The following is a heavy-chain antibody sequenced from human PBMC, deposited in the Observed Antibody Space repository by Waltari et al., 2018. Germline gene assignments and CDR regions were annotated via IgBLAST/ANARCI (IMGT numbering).Heavy chain of an antibody. D-gene: IGHD2-21*01. CDR1: GGSISSGGYS. CDR3: ASQTGVIGIDY. V-gene: IGHV4-31*03. Sequence: QVQLQESGPGLVKPSQTLSLTCTVSGGSISSGGYSWSWIRQHPGKGLEWIGYIYYSGSTYYNPSLKSRVTISVDTSKNQFSLKLSSVTAADTAVYYCASQTGVIGIDYWGQGTLVTVSS. CDR2: IYYSGST. J-gene: IGHJ4*02.